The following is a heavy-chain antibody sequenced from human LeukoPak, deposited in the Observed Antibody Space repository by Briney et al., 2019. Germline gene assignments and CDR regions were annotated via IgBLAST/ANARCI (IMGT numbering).Heavy chain of an antibody. V-gene: IGHV1-69*13. CDR3: ARGSNYDFWSGRTYYYYGMDV. Sequence: SVKVSCKASGGTFSSYAISWVRQAPGQGLEWMGGIIPIFGTANYAQKFQGRVTITADESTSTAYTELSSLRSEDTAVYYCARGSNYDFWSGRTYYYYGMDVWGQGTTVTVSS. D-gene: IGHD3-3*01. CDR2: IIPIFGTA. J-gene: IGHJ6*02. CDR1: GGTFSSYA.